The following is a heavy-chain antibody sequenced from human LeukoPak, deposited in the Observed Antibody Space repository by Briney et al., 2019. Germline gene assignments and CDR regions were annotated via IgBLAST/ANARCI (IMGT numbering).Heavy chain of an antibody. CDR2: ISGSGGST. CDR3: AKDQPDMVVVVAATPNWFDP. J-gene: IGHJ5*02. V-gene: IGHV3-23*01. D-gene: IGHD2-15*01. Sequence: GGSLTLACAASGFTFSSYAMSWVRQAPGKVLEWVSSISGSGGSTYYADSVKGRFTIPRDNSKHTLYLQMNSLRAEDTAVYYCAKDQPDMVVVVAATPNWFDPWGQGTLVTVSS. CDR1: GFTFSSYA.